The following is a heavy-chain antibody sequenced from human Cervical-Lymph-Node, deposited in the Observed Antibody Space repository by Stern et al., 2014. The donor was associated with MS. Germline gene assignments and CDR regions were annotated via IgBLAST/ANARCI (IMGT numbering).Heavy chain of an antibody. D-gene: IGHD3-22*01. J-gene: IGHJ4*02. CDR1: GGTFSSYE. V-gene: IGHV1-69*01. CDR2: IIPTFDTP. Sequence: VQLVESGAEVKKPGSSVKVSCKASGGTFSSYEISWVRQAPGQGLEWMGGIIPTFDTPNYAQKFQDRVSISADESTSTAYMELSTLKSEDTAIYFCARAYTYYSHSAAYWGQGTLVTVSS. CDR3: ARAYTYYSHSAAY.